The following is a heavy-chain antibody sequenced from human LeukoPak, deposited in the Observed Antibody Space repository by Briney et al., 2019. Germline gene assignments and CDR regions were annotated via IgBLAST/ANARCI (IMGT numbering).Heavy chain of an antibody. V-gene: IGHV1-46*01. CDR1: GYTFTSYF. CDR3: ARGSSASRFLEWLLYAAFDY. Sequence: ASVKVSCKASGYTFTSYFMHWVRQAPGQGLEWMGIINPSGGSTSYAQKFQGRVTMTTDTSTSTAYMELRSLRSDDTAVYYCARGSSASRFLEWLLYAAFDYWGQGTLVTVSS. D-gene: IGHD3-3*01. J-gene: IGHJ4*02. CDR2: INPSGGST.